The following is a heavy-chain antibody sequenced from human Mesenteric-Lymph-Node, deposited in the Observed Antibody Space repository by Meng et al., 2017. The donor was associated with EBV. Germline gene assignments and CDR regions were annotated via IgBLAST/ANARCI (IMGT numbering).Heavy chain of an antibody. J-gene: IGHJ2*01. Sequence: QLQRHSAGPGRVKPSEPLSLTCTVSGGSISGSRQSWGWIRQPPGKGLEWIGSVYYSGNTFYNPSLKSRVTISVDTSKNQFSLKLNSVTAADTAVYFCARDGKSGWSVGWYFDLWGRGSLVTVSS. CDR2: VYYSGNT. V-gene: IGHV4-39*07. D-gene: IGHD6-19*01. CDR1: GGSISGSRQS. CDR3: ARDGKSGWSVGWYFDL.